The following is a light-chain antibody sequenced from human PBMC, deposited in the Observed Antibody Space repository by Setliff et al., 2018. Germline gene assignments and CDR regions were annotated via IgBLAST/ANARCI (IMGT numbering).Light chain of an antibody. V-gene: IGLV2-14*01. CDR2: EVS. CDR3: TSYTSSSTLYV. J-gene: IGLJ1*01. CDR1: SSDVGGYNY. Sequence: QSVLTQPASVSGSPGQSITISCTGTSSDVGGYNYVSWYQQHPGKAPKLMIYEVSNRPSGVSNRSSGSKSGNTASLTISGLQAEDEADYCCTSYTSSSTLYVFGTGTKVTVL.